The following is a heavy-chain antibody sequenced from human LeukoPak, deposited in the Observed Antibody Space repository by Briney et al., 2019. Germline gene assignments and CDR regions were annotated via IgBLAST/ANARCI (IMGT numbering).Heavy chain of an antibody. CDR1: GFTFSSYD. CDR2: ISYGGSNK. CDR3: ARVTVTTPYYYYYGMDV. J-gene: IGHJ6*02. D-gene: IGHD4-17*01. V-gene: IGHV3-30-3*01. Sequence: GRSLRLSCAASGFTFSSYDMHWVRQAPDKGLEWVADISYGGSNKYYAGSVKGRFTISRDNSKNTLYLQINSLRAEDTAVYYCARVTVTTPYYYYYGMDVWGQGTTVTVSS.